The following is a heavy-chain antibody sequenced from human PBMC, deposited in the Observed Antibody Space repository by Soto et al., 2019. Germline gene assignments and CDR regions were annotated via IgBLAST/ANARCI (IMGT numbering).Heavy chain of an antibody. CDR1: GYTFTLYG. Sequence: ASVKVSCKASGYTFTLYGISWLRQAPGQGLEWMGWISAYNGNTNYAQKLQGRVTMTTETSTSTAYMELRSLRSDDTAVYYCARVRARKMSAAGIQNFDYGG. CDR2: ISAYNGNT. V-gene: IGHV1-18*04. D-gene: IGHD6-13*01. CDR3: ARVRARKMSAAGIQNFDY. J-gene: IGHJ4*01.